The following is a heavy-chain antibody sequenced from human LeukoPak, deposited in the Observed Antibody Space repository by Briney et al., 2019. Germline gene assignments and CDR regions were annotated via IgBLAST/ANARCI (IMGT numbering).Heavy chain of an antibody. V-gene: IGHV5-10-1*01. CDR1: GYSFTSYW. CDR3: ARHGRYTAIEYFDY. J-gene: IGHJ4*02. D-gene: IGHD5-18*01. CDR2: IDPSDSYT. Sequence: GESLKISCKGSGYSFTSYWISWVRQMPVKGLEWMGRIDPSDSYTNYSPSFQGHVTISTDKSISTAYLQWNSLKASDTAMYYCARHGRYTAIEYFDYWGQGTLVTVSS.